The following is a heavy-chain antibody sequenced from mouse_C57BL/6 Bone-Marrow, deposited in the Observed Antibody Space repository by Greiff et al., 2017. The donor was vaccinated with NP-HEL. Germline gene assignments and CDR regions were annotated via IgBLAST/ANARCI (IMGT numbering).Heavy chain of an antibody. CDR1: GYTFTTYP. CDR3: ARWGNYWYYFDY. CDR2: FHPYNDDT. J-gene: IGHJ2*01. D-gene: IGHD2-1*01. V-gene: IGHV1-47*01. Sequence: QVQLKQSGAELVKPGASVKMSCKASGYTFTTYPIEWVKQNHGKSLEWIGNFHPYNDDTEYNEKFKNKATLTVEKSSSTVYLELSRLTSDDSSVYYCARWGNYWYYFDYWGQGTTLTVSS.